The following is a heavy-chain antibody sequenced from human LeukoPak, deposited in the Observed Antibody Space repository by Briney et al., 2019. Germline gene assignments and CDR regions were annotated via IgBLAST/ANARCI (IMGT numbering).Heavy chain of an antibody. D-gene: IGHD5-18*01. Sequence: ASVKLSCKASGYTFTGYYIHWVRQAPGQGLEWMGWINPDSGGTSSAQKFQGRVTMNRDTSISTAYMELDRLRSDVTAVYYCARAGGGYSSGWGAFDIWGQGTMVTVS. CDR3: ARAGGGYSSGWGAFDI. J-gene: IGHJ3*02. CDR2: INPDSGGT. CDR1: GYTFTGYY. V-gene: IGHV1-2*02.